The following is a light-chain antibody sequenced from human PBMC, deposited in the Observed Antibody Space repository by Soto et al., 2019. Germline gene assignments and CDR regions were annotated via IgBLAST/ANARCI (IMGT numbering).Light chain of an antibody. J-gene: IGKJ4*01. Sequence: DIQMTQSPSTLSVSVGDRVTVTCRASQSVRDWVAWYQQQAGRAPRLLIYKASSLQSGVPSRFSGSGFGTEFTLTSSSLQPDDFASYYCQQYYSYSPLTFGGGTKVEIK. CDR2: KAS. CDR3: QQYYSYSPLT. V-gene: IGKV1-5*03. CDR1: QSVRDW.